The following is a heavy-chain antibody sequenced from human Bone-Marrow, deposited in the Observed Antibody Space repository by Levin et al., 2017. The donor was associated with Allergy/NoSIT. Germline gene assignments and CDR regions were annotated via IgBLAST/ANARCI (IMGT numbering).Heavy chain of an antibody. V-gene: IGHV3-11*01. CDR3: ARDSGFLRKVPYYYYYGMDV. D-gene: IGHD1-14*01. Sequence: GGSLRLSCAASGFTFSDYYMSWIRQAPGKGLEWVSYISSSGSTIYYADSVKGRFTISRDNAKNSLYLQMNSLRAEDTAVYYCARDSGFLRKVPYYYYYGMDVWGQGTTVTVSS. CDR1: GFTFSDYY. CDR2: ISSSGSTI. J-gene: IGHJ6*02.